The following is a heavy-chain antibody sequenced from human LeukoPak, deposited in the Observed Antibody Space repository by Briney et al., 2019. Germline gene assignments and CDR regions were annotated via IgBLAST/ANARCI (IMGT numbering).Heavy chain of an antibody. J-gene: IGHJ4*02. CDR2: IYPGDSDT. CDR1: GYSFTSYW. V-gene: IGHV5-51*01. CDR3: ARHYPGGDYFIDY. Sequence: GESLKISCKGSGYSFTSYWIGWGRQMPGKGLEWVGNIYPGDSDTRYSPSFQDQVIISADKSLSTAYLQWSSLKASDTAMYYCARHYPGGDYFIDYWGQGTLVTVSS. D-gene: IGHD4-17*01.